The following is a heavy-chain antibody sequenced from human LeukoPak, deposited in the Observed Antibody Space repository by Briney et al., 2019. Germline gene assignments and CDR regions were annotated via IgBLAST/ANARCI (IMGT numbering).Heavy chain of an antibody. CDR3: ARGSRGGPVFDY. CDR2: IIPIFGTA. D-gene: IGHD3-10*01. Sequence: ASVKVSCKASGGTFSSYAISWVRQAPGQGLEWMGGIIPIFGTANYAQKFQGRVTITADESTSTAYMELSSLRSEDTAVYYCARGSRGGPVFDYWGQGTLVTVSS. J-gene: IGHJ4*02. V-gene: IGHV1-69*13. CDR1: GGTFSSYA.